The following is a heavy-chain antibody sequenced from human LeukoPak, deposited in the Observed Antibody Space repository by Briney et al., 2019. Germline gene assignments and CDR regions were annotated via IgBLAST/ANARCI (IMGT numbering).Heavy chain of an antibody. J-gene: IGHJ4*02. Sequence: GGSLRLSCAASGFTFNSDNMNWVRQAPGKGLEWVSYISSDSSTIFYAESVKGRFTISRDNVKNSLFLQLNSLRDEDTAVYYCARDEDAFGGQGTLVTVSS. V-gene: IGHV3-48*02. CDR2: ISSDSSTI. CDR3: ARDEDAF. CDR1: GFTFNSDN.